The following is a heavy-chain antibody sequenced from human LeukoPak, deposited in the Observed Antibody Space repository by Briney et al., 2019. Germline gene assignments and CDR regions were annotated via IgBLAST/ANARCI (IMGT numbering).Heavy chain of an antibody. CDR1: GGSISSSSYY. CDR3: ARHRHSSSWYRPDWFDP. CDR2: IYYSGST. D-gene: IGHD6-13*01. Sequence: PSETLSLTCTVSGGSISSSSYYWGWIRQPPGKGLEWIGSIYYSGSTYYNPSLKSRVTISVDTSKNQFSLKLSSVTAADTAVYYCARHRHSSSWYRPDWFDPWGQGTLVTVSS. V-gene: IGHV4-39*01. J-gene: IGHJ5*02.